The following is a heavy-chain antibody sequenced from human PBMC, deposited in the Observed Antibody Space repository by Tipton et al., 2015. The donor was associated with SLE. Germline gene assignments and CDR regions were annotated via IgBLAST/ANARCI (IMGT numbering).Heavy chain of an antibody. Sequence: TLSLTCTVSGGSISSSGYDWGWIRQPPGKGLEWIGSFYYTGNTNYNPSLKSRVTMSVDTSKSQFSLKLTFVSAADTAIYYCARMGLCTTTTCNEGAFDVWGQGSMVTVSS. CDR3: ARMGLCTTTTCNEGAFDV. CDR1: GGSISSSGYD. J-gene: IGHJ3*01. V-gene: IGHV4-39*07. CDR2: FYYTGNT. D-gene: IGHD2-2*01.